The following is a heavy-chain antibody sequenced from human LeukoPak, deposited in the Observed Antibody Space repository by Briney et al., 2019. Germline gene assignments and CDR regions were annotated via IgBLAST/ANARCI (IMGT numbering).Heavy chain of an antibody. CDR2: IYYSGST. CDR3: ARRSSSWYNLRFDY. V-gene: IGHV4-39*07. J-gene: IGHJ4*02. CDR1: GGSISSSSYY. D-gene: IGHD6-13*01. Sequence: SETLSLTCTVSGGSISSSSYYWGWLRQPPGTGLEWIGSIYYSGSTYYNPSLKSRVTISVDTSKNQFSLKLSSVTAADTAVYYCARRSSSWYNLRFDYWGQGTLVTVSS.